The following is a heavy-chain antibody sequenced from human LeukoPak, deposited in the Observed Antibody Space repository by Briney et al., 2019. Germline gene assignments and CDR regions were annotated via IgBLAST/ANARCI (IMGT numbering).Heavy chain of an antibody. CDR2: MNPNSGHT. D-gene: IGHD2-8*02. Sequence: GASVKVSSKASGYTFTSNDINCVRRATGHRLERMGWMNPNSGHTGSAQKFRGRITMTWDTSISTAYMELSSLSSDDTAVYYCVRVVPGPYNWLDPWGQGTLVTVSS. CDR1: GYTFTSND. CDR3: VRVVPGPYNWLDP. J-gene: IGHJ5*02. V-gene: IGHV1-8*01.